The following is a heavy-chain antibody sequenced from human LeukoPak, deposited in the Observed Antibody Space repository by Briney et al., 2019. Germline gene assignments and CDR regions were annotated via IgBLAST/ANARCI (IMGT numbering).Heavy chain of an antibody. CDR2: INNSGGRT. CDR1: GFTFSKYD. CDR3: AKDRAGNYDFWSGQYYFDY. Sequence: GGSLRLSCAASGFTFSKYDMSWVRQGPGKGPEWVSGINNSGGRTYYADSVKGRFTISRDNSKNTLYLQMNSLRAEDTAVYYCAKDRAGNYDFWSGQYYFDYWGQGTLVTVSS. V-gene: IGHV3-23*01. D-gene: IGHD3-3*01. J-gene: IGHJ4*02.